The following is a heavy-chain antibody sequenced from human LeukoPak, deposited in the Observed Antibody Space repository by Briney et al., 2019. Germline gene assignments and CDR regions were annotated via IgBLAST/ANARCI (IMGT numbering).Heavy chain of an antibody. D-gene: IGHD3-22*01. J-gene: IGHJ6*02. CDR1: GFTFSSYG. V-gene: IGHV3-30*18. CDR2: ISYGGSNK. Sequence: GGSLRLSCAASGFTFSSYGMHWVRQAPGKGLEWVAVISYGGSNKYYADSVKGRFTISRDSSKNTLYLQMNSLRAEDTAVYYCAKESSTMIVVVADYYGMDVWGQGTTVTVSS. CDR3: AKESSTMIVVVADYYGMDV.